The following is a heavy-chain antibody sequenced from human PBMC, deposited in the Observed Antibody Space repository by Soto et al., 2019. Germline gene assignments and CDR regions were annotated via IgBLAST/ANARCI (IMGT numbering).Heavy chain of an antibody. V-gene: IGHV3-30-3*01. D-gene: IGHD6-25*01. CDR1: GFTFSSYA. J-gene: IGHJ6*02. CDR2: ISYDGSNK. Sequence: QVQLVESGGGVVQPGRSLRLSCEASGFTFSSYAMHWVRQAPGKGLEWVAVISYDGSNKYYADSVKGRFTISRDNSKNTLYLQMNSLIAEDTAVYYCARELKRRMQRYYYYGMDVWGQGTTVTVSS. CDR3: ARELKRRMQRYYYYGMDV.